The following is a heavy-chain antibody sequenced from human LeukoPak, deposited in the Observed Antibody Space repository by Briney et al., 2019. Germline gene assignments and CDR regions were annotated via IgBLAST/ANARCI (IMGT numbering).Heavy chain of an antibody. CDR2: IYDSGST. Sequence: SETLSLTCTVSGGSISSYYWSWIRQPPGKGLEWIGSIYDSGSTYYNPSLKSRVAISVDTSKNQFSLKLNSVTAADTAVYYCARHYGPWGQGTLVTVSS. J-gene: IGHJ5*02. D-gene: IGHD3-16*01. CDR1: GGSISSYY. V-gene: IGHV4-59*05. CDR3: ARHYGP.